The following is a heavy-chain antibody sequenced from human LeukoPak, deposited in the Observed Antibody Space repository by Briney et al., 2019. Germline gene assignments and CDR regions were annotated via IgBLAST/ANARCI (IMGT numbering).Heavy chain of an antibody. D-gene: IGHD2-21*02. Sequence: PGGSLRLSYVASGFTFNTYYMHWVRQAPGESLVWVSFINADGTITKYADSVKGRFTISRDNAKSTVYLQMNGLRVEDTAMYYCVRLAVTDTNYWGQGSLVTVSS. CDR1: GFTFNTYY. CDR2: INADGTIT. CDR3: VRLAVTDTNY. V-gene: IGHV3-74*01. J-gene: IGHJ4*02.